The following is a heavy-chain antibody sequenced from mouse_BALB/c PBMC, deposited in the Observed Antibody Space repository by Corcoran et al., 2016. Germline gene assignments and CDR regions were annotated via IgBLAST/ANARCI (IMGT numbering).Heavy chain of an antibody. CDR3: ARRGLGNPNYYAMDY. CDR2: IYWDDDK. Sequence: QVTLKESGPGILQPSQTLSLTCSFSGFSLSTSGMGVSWIRQPSGKGLEWLAHIYWDDDKHYNPSLKSRLTISKDTSRNQVFLKITSVDTADTSTYYCARRGLGNPNYYAMDYWGQGTSVTVSS. J-gene: IGHJ4*01. D-gene: IGHD2-1*01. CDR1: GFSLSTSGMG. V-gene: IGHV8-12*01.